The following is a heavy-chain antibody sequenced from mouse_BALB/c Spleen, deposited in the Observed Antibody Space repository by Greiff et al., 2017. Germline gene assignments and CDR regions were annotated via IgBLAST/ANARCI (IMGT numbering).Heavy chain of an antibody. J-gene: IGHJ3*01. CDR2: ISYDGSN. D-gene: IGHD2-1*01. CDR3: ARRGGNYVWFAY. V-gene: IGHV3-6*02. CDR1: GYSITSGYY. Sequence: EVKLQESGPGLVKPSQSLSLTCSVTGYSITSGYYWNWIRQFPGNKLEWMGYISYDGSNNYNPSLKNRISITRDTSKNQFFLKLNSVTTEDTATYYCARRGGNYVWFAYWGQGTLVTVSA.